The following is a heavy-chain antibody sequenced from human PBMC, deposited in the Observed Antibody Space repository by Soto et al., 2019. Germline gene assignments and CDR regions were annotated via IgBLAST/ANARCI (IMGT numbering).Heavy chain of an antibody. CDR3: ARLRGTLGGSDY. CDR1: GYSISSGYY. Sequence: SETLSLTCTVSGYSISSGYYWGWIRQPPGKGLEWIGSIYHSGSTYYNPSLKSRVTISVDTSKNQFSQKLRSVTAADTAVYYCARLRGTLGGSDYWGQGTLVTVSS. D-gene: IGHD3-16*01. J-gene: IGHJ4*02. V-gene: IGHV4-38-2*02. CDR2: IYHSGST.